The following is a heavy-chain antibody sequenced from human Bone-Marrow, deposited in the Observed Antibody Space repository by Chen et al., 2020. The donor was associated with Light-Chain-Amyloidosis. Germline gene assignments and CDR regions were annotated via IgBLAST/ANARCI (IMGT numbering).Heavy chain of an antibody. D-gene: IGHD3-16*01. CDR1: GFTFIPSW. V-gene: IGHV3-7*01. CDR3: ARARGRAVYDY. Sequence: EVQLVESGGGLVQPGGSLRLPVAASGFTFIPSWMGWVRQAPGKGLEWVSNINPAGGETYYLDSVKGRFTISRDNARNSLYLQMNSLRAEDTAVYYCARARGRAVYDYWGHGTLLTVSS. J-gene: IGHJ4*01. CDR2: INPAGGET.